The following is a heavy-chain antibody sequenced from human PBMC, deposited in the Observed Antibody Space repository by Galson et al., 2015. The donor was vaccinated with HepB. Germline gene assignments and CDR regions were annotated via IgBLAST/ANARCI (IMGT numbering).Heavy chain of an antibody. V-gene: IGHV3-7*03. J-gene: IGHJ4*02. CDR2: IKQDGSEK. CDR3: ARDLRGPGSGWTFDY. D-gene: IGHD6-19*01. CDR1: GFTFSSYW. Sequence: SLRLSCAASGFTFSSYWMSWVRQAPGKGLEWVANIKQDGSEKYYVDSVKGRFTISRDNAKNSLYLQMNSLRAEDTAVYYCARDLRGPGSGWTFDYWGQGTLVTVSS.